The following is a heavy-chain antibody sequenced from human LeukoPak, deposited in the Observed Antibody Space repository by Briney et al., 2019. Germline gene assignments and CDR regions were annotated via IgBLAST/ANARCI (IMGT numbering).Heavy chain of an antibody. V-gene: IGHV1-18*01. D-gene: IGHD3-9*01. J-gene: IGHJ5*02. CDR2: ISAYNGNT. Sequence: GASVKVSCKASGYTFTSYGISWVRQAPGQGLEWMGWISAYNGNTNYAQKLQGRVTMTTDTSTSTAYMELRSLRSDDTAVYYCARAPPYYDILTGYPEDWFDPWGQGTLVTVSS. CDR1: GYTFTSYG. CDR3: ARAPPYYDILTGYPEDWFDP.